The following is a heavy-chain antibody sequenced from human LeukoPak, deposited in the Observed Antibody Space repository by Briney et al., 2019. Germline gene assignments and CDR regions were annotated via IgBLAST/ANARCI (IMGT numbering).Heavy chain of an antibody. CDR3: ARDLKSGSYGGW. Sequence: GGSLRLSCAASGFTFSSYSMNWVRQAPGKGLEWVSSISSSSSYIYYADSVKGRFTISRDNAKNSPYLQMNSLRAEDTAVYYCARDLKSGSYGGWWGQGTLVTVSS. D-gene: IGHD1-26*01. CDR2: ISSSSSYI. J-gene: IGHJ4*02. V-gene: IGHV3-21*01. CDR1: GFTFSSYS.